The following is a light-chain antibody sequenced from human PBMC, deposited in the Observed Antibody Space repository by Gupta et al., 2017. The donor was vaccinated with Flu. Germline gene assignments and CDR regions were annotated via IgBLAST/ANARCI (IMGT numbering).Light chain of an antibody. Sequence: SYELTQPPSVSVSPGQTASITCYGDKLGDKYACWYQQKPGQSPVLVSEQDSKRPSGIPERFAGSNAGNTATLTTSGTQAMDEADYYCQAWDSSTKGVFGGGTRLTVL. CDR1: KLGDKY. CDR2: QDS. CDR3: QAWDSSTKGV. V-gene: IGLV3-1*01. J-gene: IGLJ3*02.